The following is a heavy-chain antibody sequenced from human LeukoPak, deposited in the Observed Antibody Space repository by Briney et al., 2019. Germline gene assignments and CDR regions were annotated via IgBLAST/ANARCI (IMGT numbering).Heavy chain of an antibody. CDR2: INHSGST. V-gene: IGHV4-34*01. J-gene: IGHJ4*02. CDR3: ARGHKRAVADY. Sequence: SETLSLTCAVYGGSLSGYYWSWIRQPPGKGLEWIGEINHSGSTNYNPSLKSRVTISVDTSKNQFSLKLSSVTAADTAVYYCARGHKRAVADYWGQGTLVTVSS. CDR1: GGSLSGYY. D-gene: IGHD6-19*01.